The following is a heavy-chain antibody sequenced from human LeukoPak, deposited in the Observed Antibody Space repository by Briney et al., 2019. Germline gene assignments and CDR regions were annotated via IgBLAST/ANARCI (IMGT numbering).Heavy chain of an antibody. D-gene: IGHD2-21*01. V-gene: IGHV3-72*01. CDR1: GFTFSDYI. CDR2: IRRGTNSYST. CDR3: TRDGGEGGDSAFDI. Sequence: GGSLRLSCAASGFTFSDYILDWVRQAPGKGLEWVGRIRRGTNSYSTEYAASVKDRFVISRDDSKNSLYLHMYSLKTEGTAVYHCTRDGGEGGDSAFDIWGQGTMVTVSS. J-gene: IGHJ3*02.